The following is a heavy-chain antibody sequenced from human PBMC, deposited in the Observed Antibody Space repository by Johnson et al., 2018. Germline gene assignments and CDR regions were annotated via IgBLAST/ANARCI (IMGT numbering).Heavy chain of an antibody. CDR3: AKDSFDAGAAIVAEYFQH. CDR2: INHSGST. J-gene: IGHJ1*01. Sequence: QVQLQQWGAGLLKPSETLSLTCAVYGGSFSGYYWSWIRQPPGKGLEWIGEINHSGSTNYNPSLKSRVTISVDTSKNQFSLKLSSVTAADTAVYYCAKDSFDAGAAIVAEYFQHWGQGTLVTVSS. V-gene: IGHV4-34*01. D-gene: IGHD2-2*01. CDR1: GGSFSGYY.